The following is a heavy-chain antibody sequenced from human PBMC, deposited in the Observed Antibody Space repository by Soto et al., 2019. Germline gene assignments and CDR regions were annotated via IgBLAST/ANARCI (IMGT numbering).Heavy chain of an antibody. J-gene: IGHJ4*02. V-gene: IGHV3-11*01. CDR3: AREVVVPAASHRGIDY. D-gene: IGHD2-2*01. CDR1: GFTFSDYY. CDR2: ISSSGSTI. Sequence: QVQLVESGGGLVKPGGSLRLSCAASGFTFSDYYMSWIRQAPGKGLEWVSYISSSGSTIYYADSVKGRFTISRDNAKNSLYLQMNSLRAEDTAVYFCAREVVVPAASHRGIDYWGQGTLVTVSS.